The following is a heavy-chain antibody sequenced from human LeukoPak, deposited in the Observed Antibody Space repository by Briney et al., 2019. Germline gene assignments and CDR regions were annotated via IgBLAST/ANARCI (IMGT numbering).Heavy chain of an antibody. CDR1: GFTFSSYS. J-gene: IGHJ4*02. CDR2: LSGSGGST. Sequence: GGSLRLSCAASGFTFSSYSMNWVRQGPGKGLEWVSGLSGSGGSTYYADSVKGRFSISRDNSWNTLYLQMNSLRAEDTAVYYCAKAKSGSYSPFDYWGQGTLVTVSS. CDR3: AKAKSGSYSPFDY. V-gene: IGHV3-23*01. D-gene: IGHD1-26*01.